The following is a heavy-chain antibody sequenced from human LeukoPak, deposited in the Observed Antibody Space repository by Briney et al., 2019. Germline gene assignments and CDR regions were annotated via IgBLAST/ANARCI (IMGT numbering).Heavy chain of an antibody. V-gene: IGHV3-23*01. Sequence: GGSLRLSCAASGFTFSSYAMSRVRQAPGKGLEWVSAISGSGGSTYYADSVKGRFTISRDNSKNTLYLQMNSLRAEDTAVYYCAKARLYDILTGYLYYWGQGTLVTVSS. CDR1: GFTFSSYA. J-gene: IGHJ4*02. D-gene: IGHD3-9*01. CDR2: ISGSGGST. CDR3: AKARLYDILTGYLYY.